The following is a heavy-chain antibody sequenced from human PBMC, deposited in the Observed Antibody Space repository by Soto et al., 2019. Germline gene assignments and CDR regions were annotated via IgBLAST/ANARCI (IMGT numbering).Heavy chain of an antibody. CDR1: NDSISSSNW. J-gene: IGHJ4*02. V-gene: IGHV4-4*02. D-gene: IGHD5-12*01. CDR3: ARNRYDGYDFDS. Sequence: QVQLQESGPGLMEPSGTLSLPCTVSNDSISSSNWWSWVRQPPGKGLEWIGEVAQIGYSHPTSSLKSRVTVSIDKSRNQFSLRLTSVTAADTAVYYCARNRYDGYDFDSWGQGTLVVVSP. CDR2: VAQIGYS.